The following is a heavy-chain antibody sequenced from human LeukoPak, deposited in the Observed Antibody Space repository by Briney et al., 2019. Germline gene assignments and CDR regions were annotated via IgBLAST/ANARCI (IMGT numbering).Heavy chain of an antibody. CDR1: GFTFSSYA. V-gene: IGHV3-23*01. Sequence: GGSLRLSCAASGFTFSSYAMSWVRQAPGKGLEWVSAISGSGDNTFYADSVKGRFTMSRDNSKNMLYLQMNSLRAEGTAVYYCAKTVSGSHSYEGGDYWGQGTLVTVSS. CDR2: ISGSGDNT. J-gene: IGHJ4*02. CDR3: AKTVSGSHSYEGGDY. D-gene: IGHD3-16*02.